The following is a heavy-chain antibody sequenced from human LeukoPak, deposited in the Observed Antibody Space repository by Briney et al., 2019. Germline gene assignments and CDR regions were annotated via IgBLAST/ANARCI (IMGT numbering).Heavy chain of an antibody. D-gene: IGHD6-13*01. Sequence: GASVKVSCKASGGTFSSYAISWVRQAPGQGLEWMGGIIPIFGTANYAQKLQGRVTMTADTSTSTAYMELRSLRSDDTAVYYCARGGAAAGVFDYWGQGTLVTVSS. J-gene: IGHJ4*02. V-gene: IGHV1-69*06. CDR2: IIPIFGTA. CDR1: GGTFSSYA. CDR3: ARGGAAAGVFDY.